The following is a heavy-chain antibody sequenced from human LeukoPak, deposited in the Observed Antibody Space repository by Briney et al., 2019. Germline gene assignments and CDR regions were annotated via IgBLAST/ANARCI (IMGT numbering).Heavy chain of an antibody. CDR2: INHSGST. J-gene: IGHJ4*02. D-gene: IGHD2-15*01. V-gene: IGHV4-34*01. CDR3: ARGVVVVAASCHFDY. CDR1: GGSFSGYY. Sequence: SETLSLACAVYGGSFSGYYWSWIRQPPGKGLEWIGEINHSGSTNYNPSLKSRVTISVDTSKNQFSLKLSSVTAADTAVYYCARGVVVVAASCHFDYWGQGTLVTVSS.